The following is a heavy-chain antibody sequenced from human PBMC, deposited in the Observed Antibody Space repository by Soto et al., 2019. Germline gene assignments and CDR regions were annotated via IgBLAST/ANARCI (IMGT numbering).Heavy chain of an antibody. CDR1: GFPVSINY. V-gene: IGHV3-53*01. CDR2: IYSGGST. CDR3: ARGGGGYPFDP. D-gene: IGHD6-19*01. J-gene: IGHJ5*02. Sequence: GGSLRLSCAASGFPVSINYMSWVRQSPGKGLEWVSVIYSGGSTYYADSVKGRFTISRDNSKNTLYLQMNSLRAEDTAVYYCARGGGGYPFDPWGQGTLVTVSS.